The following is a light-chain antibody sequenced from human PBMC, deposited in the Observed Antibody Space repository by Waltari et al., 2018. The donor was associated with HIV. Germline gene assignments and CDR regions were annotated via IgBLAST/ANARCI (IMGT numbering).Light chain of an antibody. CDR2: DVS. CDR1: SSDVVGYKD. CDR3: SSYTSSSTFDVL. Sequence: QSAMTQPASVSGSPGHSISFSCTATSSDVVGYKDVSWYHQNPGKAPKLIIYDVSNRPSGVSNRCSGSNAGNTASLTIYGLQAEDEADYYCSSYTSSSTFDVLFGGGTKLTVL. V-gene: IGLV2-14*03. J-gene: IGLJ2*01.